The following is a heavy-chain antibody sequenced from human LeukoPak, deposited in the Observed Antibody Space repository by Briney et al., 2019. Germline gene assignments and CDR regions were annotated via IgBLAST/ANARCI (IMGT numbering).Heavy chain of an antibody. CDR2: ISPAGDST. CDR3: AKDRGGDRVIDH. D-gene: IGHD2-21*02. CDR1: GFTFSDYS. Sequence: TGGSLRLSCTASGFTFSDYSMSWVRQAPGAGLEWVSAISPAGDSTTDADSVKGRFTISRDNSKNSLSLQMNSLRTEDTALYYCAKDRGGDRVIDHWGQGTLVTVSS. V-gene: IGHV3-43*02. J-gene: IGHJ4*02.